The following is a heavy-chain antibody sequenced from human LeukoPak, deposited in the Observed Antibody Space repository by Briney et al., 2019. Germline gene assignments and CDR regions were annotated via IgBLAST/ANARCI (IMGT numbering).Heavy chain of an antibody. CDR1: GFTFSSYS. Sequence: GSLRLSCAASGFTFSSYSMNWVRQAPGKGLEWVSYISSSTIYYADSVKGRFTISRDNAKNSLYLQMNSLRAEDTAVYYCARPLAYCGGDCYSDVDIWGQGTMVTVSS. D-gene: IGHD2-21*02. CDR2: ISSSTI. V-gene: IGHV3-48*01. CDR3: ARPLAYCGGDCYSDVDI. J-gene: IGHJ3*02.